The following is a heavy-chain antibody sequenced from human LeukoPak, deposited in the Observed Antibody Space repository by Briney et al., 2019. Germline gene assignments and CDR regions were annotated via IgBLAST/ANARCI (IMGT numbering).Heavy chain of an antibody. CDR2: INPNSGGT. CDR3: ARGHGAAAGPHYYYYMDV. CDR1: GYTFTGYY. D-gene: IGHD6-13*01. V-gene: IGHV1-2*02. J-gene: IGHJ6*03. Sequence: ASVKVSCRASGYTFTGYYMHWVRQAPGQGLEWMGWINPNSGGTNYAQKFQGRVTMTRDTSISTAYMELSRLRSDDTAVYYCARGHGAAAGPHYYYYMDVWGKGTTVTVFS.